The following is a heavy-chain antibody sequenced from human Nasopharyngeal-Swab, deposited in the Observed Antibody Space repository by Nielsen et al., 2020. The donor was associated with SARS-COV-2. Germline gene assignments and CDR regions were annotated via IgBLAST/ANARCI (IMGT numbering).Heavy chain of an antibody. CDR2: ISGSGGGT. CDR3: AKDLKGPYFF. J-gene: IGHJ4*02. Sequence: GESLKISCAASEFTFSDYAMSWVRQAPGKGLEWVSTISGSGGGTFYADSVKGRFTVSRDNSKNRLYLQMDSLRAEDTAVYYCAKDLKGPYFFWGQGALVTVSS. D-gene: IGHD2/OR15-2a*01. V-gene: IGHV3-23*01. CDR1: EFTFSDYA.